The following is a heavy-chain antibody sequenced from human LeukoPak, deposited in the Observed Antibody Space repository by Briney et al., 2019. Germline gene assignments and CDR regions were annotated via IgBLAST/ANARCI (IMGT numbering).Heavy chain of an antibody. V-gene: IGHV3-73*01. J-gene: IGHJ5*02. CDR2: IRSKANSYAT. Sequence: GGSLRLSCAASGFTFSGSAMHWVRQASGKGLEWVGRIRSKANSYATAYAASVKGRFTISRDDSKNTAYLQMNSLKTEDTAVYYCTRHAEYYDILTGYYWLDPWGQGTLVTVSS. CDR1: GFTFSGSA. CDR3: TRHAEYYDILTGYYWLDP. D-gene: IGHD3-9*01.